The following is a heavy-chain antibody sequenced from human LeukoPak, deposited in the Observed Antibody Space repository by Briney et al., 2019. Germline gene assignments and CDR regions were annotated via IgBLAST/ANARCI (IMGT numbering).Heavy chain of an antibody. Sequence: PSETLSLTCTVSGGSTSSYYWSWIRQPPGKGLEWIGYIYYSGSTNYNPSLKSRVTISVDTSKNQFSLKLSSVTAADTAVYYCARGDTLLDYWGQGTLVTVSS. V-gene: IGHV4-59*01. D-gene: IGHD2-2*02. CDR2: IYYSGST. J-gene: IGHJ4*02. CDR3: ARGDTLLDY. CDR1: GGSTSSYY.